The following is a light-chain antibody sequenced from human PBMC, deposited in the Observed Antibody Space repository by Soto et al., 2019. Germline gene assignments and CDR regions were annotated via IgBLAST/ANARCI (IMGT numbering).Light chain of an antibody. J-gene: IGLJ1*01. CDR1: SSDVGGYNY. Sequence: QSALTQPASVSGSPGQSITISCTGTSSDVGGYNYVSWYQQHPGKAPKLMIYDVSNRPSGVSNRFSGSKSGNTASLTISGLQAEDEDDYYCSSHTSSSPWVFGTGTKVTVL. CDR3: SSHTSSSPWV. CDR2: DVS. V-gene: IGLV2-14*01.